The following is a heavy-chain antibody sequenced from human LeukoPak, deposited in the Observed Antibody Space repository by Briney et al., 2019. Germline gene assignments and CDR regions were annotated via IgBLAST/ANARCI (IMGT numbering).Heavy chain of an antibody. V-gene: IGHV3-33*01. CDR3: ASDPHHTGYGYFDY. J-gene: IGHJ4*02. Sequence: PGGSLRLSCAASGFTFSSHGIHWVRQAPGKGLEWVAIIWYDGSKKYYADSVKGRFTISRDNSKNTLYLQMNSLRVDDTAVYYCASDPHHTGYGYFDYWGRGTLVTVSS. CDR2: IWYDGSKK. CDR1: GFTFSSHG. D-gene: IGHD5-18*01.